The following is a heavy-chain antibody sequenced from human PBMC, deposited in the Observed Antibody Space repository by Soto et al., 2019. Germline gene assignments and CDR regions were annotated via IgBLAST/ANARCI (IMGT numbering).Heavy chain of an antibody. Sequence: SETLSLTCTVSGGSISSSSYYWGWIRQPPGKGLEWIGSIYYSGSTYYNPSLKSRVTISVDTSKNQFSLKLSSVTAADTAVYYCARVGGSNWFDPWGQGTLVTVSS. D-gene: IGHD2-15*01. CDR2: IYYSGST. CDR1: GGSISSSSYY. V-gene: IGHV4-39*07. J-gene: IGHJ5*02. CDR3: ARVGGSNWFDP.